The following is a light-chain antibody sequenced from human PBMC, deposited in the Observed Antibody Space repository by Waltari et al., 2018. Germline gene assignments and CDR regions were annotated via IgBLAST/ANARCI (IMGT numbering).Light chain of an antibody. J-gene: IGLJ2*01. CDR3: SSYISSSTLEL. CDR1: SSDVGGYNY. V-gene: IGLV2-14*03. CDR2: DVS. Sequence: QSALTQPASVSGSPGQSITISCTGTSSDVGGYNYVSWYQQHPGKAPKRMSYDVSNRPSGVSNRFSGSKSGNTASLTISGLQAEDEADYYCSSYISSSTLELFGGGTSLTVL.